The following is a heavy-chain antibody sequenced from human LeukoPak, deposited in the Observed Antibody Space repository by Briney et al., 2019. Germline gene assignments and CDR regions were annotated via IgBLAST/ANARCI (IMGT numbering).Heavy chain of an antibody. CDR2: INHSGST. D-gene: IGHD2-8*01. V-gene: IGHV4-34*01. CDR1: GGSFSGYS. Sequence: SETLSLTCAVYGGSFSGYSWSWIRQPPGKGLEWTGEINHSGSTNYNPSLKSRVTISIDTSKNQFSLKLSSVTAADTAVYYCASPYCTNGVCYGYFDYWGQGTLVTVSS. J-gene: IGHJ4*02. CDR3: ASPYCTNGVCYGYFDY.